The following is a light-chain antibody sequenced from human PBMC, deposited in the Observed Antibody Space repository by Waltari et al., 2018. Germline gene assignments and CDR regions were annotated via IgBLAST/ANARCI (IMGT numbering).Light chain of an antibody. CDR1: QAIRNS. CDR2: GAS. Sequence: DIQMTQSPSSLSASVGDRVTITCRASQAIRNSLSWFQQKSGEAPKSLIYGASNLQSGVSSKFSGSGYGTDFTLTITSLQPEDFATYYCLQYNSYPRTFGQGTKVEIK. J-gene: IGKJ1*01. V-gene: IGKV1-16*02. CDR3: LQYNSYPRT.